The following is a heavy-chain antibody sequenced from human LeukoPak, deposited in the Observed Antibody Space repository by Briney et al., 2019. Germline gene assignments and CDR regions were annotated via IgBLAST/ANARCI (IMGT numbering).Heavy chain of an antibody. Sequence: PSETLSLTCAVSGGSISSYYWSWIRQPAGKGLEWIGRIYTSGSTNYNPSLKSRVTISVDKSKNQFSLKLSSVTAADTAVYYYARDCPSSKDYDFWSGYSLGSYYYYMDVWGKGTTVTVSS. CDR1: GGSISSYY. CDR3: ARDCPSSKDYDFWSGYSLGSYYYYMDV. CDR2: IYTSGST. V-gene: IGHV4-4*07. D-gene: IGHD3-3*01. J-gene: IGHJ6*03.